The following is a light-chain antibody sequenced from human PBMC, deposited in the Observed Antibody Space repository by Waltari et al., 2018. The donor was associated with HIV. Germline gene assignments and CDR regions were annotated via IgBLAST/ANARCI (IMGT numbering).Light chain of an antibody. CDR2: GAS. CDR1: QNLDTY. Sequence: DIQMTQSPSSLSASVGDRVTITCRPNQNLDTYLNWDQQKPRKAPKLLIYGASSLQSGVPSRFSGSGSGTDFTLTISSLQPEDFATYYCQQSYSTPATFGQGTKVEIK. V-gene: IGKV1-39*01. CDR3: QQSYSTPAT. J-gene: IGKJ1*01.